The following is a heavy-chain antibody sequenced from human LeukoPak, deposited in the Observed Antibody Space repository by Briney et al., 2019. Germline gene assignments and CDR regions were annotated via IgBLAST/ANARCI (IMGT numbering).Heavy chain of an antibody. D-gene: IGHD6-19*01. CDR2: INHSGST. CDR3: ARGLAVAYVYYYYYYMDV. V-gene: IGHV4-34*01. CDR1: GGSFSGYY. Sequence: SETLSLTCAVYGGSFSGYYWSWIRQPPGKGLEWIGEINHSGSTNYNPSLKSRVTISVDTSKNQFSLKLSSVTAADTAVYYCARGLAVAYVYYYYYYMDVWGKGTTVTVSS. J-gene: IGHJ6*03.